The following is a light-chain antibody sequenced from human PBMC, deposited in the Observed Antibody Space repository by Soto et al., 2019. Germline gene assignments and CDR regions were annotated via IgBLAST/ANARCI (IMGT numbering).Light chain of an antibody. V-gene: IGKV3-20*01. J-gene: IGKJ5*01. CDR2: GAS. CDR1: QSVSSY. Sequence: EIVLTQSPATLSLSPGERATLSCRASQSVSSYLAWYQQKPGQAPRLLIYGASSRATGIPDRFSGTGSETDFPLTINRLEPEDFAVYYCQQYENSPITFGQGTRLEIK. CDR3: QQYENSPIT.